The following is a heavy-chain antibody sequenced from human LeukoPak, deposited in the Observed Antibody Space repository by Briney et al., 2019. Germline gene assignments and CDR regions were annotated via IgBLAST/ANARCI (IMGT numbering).Heavy chain of an antibody. V-gene: IGHV3-74*01. CDR3: ARSLVYYDSSGYTWYYYGMDV. Sequence: GGSLRLSCAASGFTFSSYWMHWVRQAPGKGLVWVSRINSDGSSTSYADSVKGRFTISRDNAKNTLYLQMNSLRAEDTAVYYCARSLVYYDSSGYTWYYYGMDVWGQGTTVTVSS. CDR2: INSDGSST. D-gene: IGHD3-22*01. CDR1: GFTFSSYW. J-gene: IGHJ6*02.